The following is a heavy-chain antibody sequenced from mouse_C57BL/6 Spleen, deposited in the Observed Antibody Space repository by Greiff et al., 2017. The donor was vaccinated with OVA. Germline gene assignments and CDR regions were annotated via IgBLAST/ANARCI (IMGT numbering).Heavy chain of an antibody. J-gene: IGHJ4*01. Sequence: VQLQQSGPELVKPGASVKIPCKASGYTFTDYNMDWVKQSHGKSLEWIGDINPNNGGTIYNQKFKGKATLTVDKSSSTAYMELRSLTSEDTAVYYCARIEDLLQDDYAMDYWGQGTSVTVSS. CDR3: ARIEDLLQDDYAMDY. CDR1: GYTFTDYN. CDR2: INPNNGGT. V-gene: IGHV1-18*01. D-gene: IGHD2-1*01.